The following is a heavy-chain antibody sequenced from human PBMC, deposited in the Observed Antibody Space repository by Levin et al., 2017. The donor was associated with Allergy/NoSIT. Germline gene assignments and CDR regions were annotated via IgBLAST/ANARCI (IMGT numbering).Heavy chain of an antibody. CDR3: AKGLQRDWLDP. V-gene: IGHV3-23*01. J-gene: IGHJ5*02. CDR1: GFTFSNYD. D-gene: IGHD2-15*01. CDR2: ISGSGGNT. Sequence: GGSLRLSCAASGFTFSNYDMNWVRQAPGKGLEWVSTISGSGGNTNYADSVKGRFTISRDNSKNTLYLQMNSLIAEDTAVYYCAKGLQRDWLDPWGQGTLVPVPS.